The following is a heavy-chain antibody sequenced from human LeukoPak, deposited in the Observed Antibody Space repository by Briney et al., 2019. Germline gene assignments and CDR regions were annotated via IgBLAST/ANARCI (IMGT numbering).Heavy chain of an antibody. CDR3: ARHGEPLFDY. Sequence: SETLSLTCAVYGGSFSAYYWSWIRQPPGKGLEWIGEINHSGSTNYNPSLKSRVTISVDKSKDQFSLRLNSVTAADTAVYYCARHGEPLFDYWGQGTLVTVSS. CDR2: INHSGST. V-gene: IGHV4-34*01. D-gene: IGHD3-3*01. CDR1: GGSFSAYY. J-gene: IGHJ4*02.